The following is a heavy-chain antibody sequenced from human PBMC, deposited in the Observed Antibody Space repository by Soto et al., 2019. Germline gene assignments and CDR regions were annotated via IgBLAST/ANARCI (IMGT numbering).Heavy chain of an antibody. J-gene: IGHJ5*02. CDR2: ISPGGDTI. CDR1: GFSLSDYY. V-gene: IGHV3-11*01. CDR3: ARDQFWSGLWWFDP. D-gene: IGHD3-3*01. Sequence: QVQLVESGGGLVKPGGSLRLSCAASGFSLSDYYMTWIRQAPGKGLEWISYISPGGDTIYYADSVKGRFTISRDNAKNSLHLQMNSLRAEETAVYYCARDQFWSGLWWFDPWGQGTLVTVSS.